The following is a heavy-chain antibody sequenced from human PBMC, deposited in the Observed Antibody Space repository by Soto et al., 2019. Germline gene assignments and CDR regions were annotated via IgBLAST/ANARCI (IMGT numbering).Heavy chain of an antibody. CDR3: AGITGTTSQYNWFDP. CDR2: FDPEDGET. J-gene: IGHJ5*02. D-gene: IGHD1-7*01. CDR1: GYTLTELS. Sequence: GASVKVSCKVSGYTLTELSMHWVRQAPGKGLEWMGGFDPEDGETIYAQKFQGRVTMTEDTSTDTAYMELSSLRSEDTAVYYCAGITGTTSQYNWFDPWGQGTLVTVSS. V-gene: IGHV1-24*01.